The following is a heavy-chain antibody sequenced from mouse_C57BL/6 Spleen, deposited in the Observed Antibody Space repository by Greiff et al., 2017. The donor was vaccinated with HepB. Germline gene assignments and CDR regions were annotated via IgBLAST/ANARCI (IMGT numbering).Heavy chain of an antibody. CDR2: IYPGSGST. Sequence: VQLQQSGAELVKPGASVKMSCKASGYTFTSYWITWVKQRPGQGLEWIGDIYPGSGSTNYNEKFKSKATLTVDTSSSTAYMQLISLTSEDSAVYYCAISPSYYYGSSYEDYWGQGTTLTVSS. CDR1: GYTFTSYW. CDR3: AISPSYYYGSSYEDY. J-gene: IGHJ2*01. D-gene: IGHD1-1*01. V-gene: IGHV1-55*01.